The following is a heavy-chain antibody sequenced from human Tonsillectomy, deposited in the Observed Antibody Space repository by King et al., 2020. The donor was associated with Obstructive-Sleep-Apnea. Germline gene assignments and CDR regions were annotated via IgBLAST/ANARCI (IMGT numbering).Heavy chain of an antibody. D-gene: IGHD5-24*01. CDR3: ASEGEMVRFDY. CDR2: IYYSGST. J-gene: IGHJ4*02. CDR1: GGSISSGGYS. Sequence: VQLQESGPGLVKPSQTLSLTCAVSGGSISSGGYSWSWIRQPPGKGLEWIGYIYYSGSTYYNPSLKSRVTISVDTSKNQFSLKLSSVTAADTAVYYCASEGEMVRFDYWGQGTLVTVSS. V-gene: IGHV4-30-4*07.